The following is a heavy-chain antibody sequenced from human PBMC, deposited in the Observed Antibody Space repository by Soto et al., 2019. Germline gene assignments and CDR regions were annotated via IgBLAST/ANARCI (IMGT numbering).Heavy chain of an antibody. V-gene: IGHV3-23*01. CDR1: GFTFSSYE. CDR2: ISGSGGST. Sequence: GSLRLSCAASGFTFSSYEMSWVRQAPGKGLEWVSVISGSGGSTYYADSVKGRFTISRDNSKNTVYLQMNSLRAEDTAVYYCAKERSLVVTAMDVWGQGTTVTVSS. J-gene: IGHJ6*02. CDR3: AKERSLVVTAMDV. D-gene: IGHD2-21*02.